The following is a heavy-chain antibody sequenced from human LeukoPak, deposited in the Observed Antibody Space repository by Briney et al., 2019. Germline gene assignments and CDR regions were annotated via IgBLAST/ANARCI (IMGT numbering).Heavy chain of an antibody. J-gene: IGHJ4*02. CDR3: ARGYLGYNYGFDY. CDR1: GFTVSNNY. Sequence: PGGSLRLSCAASGFTVSNNYMSWVRQAPGKGLEWVSVIYSGGSTYYADSVKGRFTISRDNSKNTLYLQMNSLTAEDTAMYYCARGYLGYNYGFDYWGQGALVTVSS. V-gene: IGHV3-53*01. D-gene: IGHD5-18*01. CDR2: IYSGGST.